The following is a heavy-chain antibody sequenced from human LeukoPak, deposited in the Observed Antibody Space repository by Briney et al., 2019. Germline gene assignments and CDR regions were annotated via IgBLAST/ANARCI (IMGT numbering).Heavy chain of an antibody. CDR2: IFYTGST. V-gene: IGHV4-31*03. Sequence: MTSETLSLTCTVSGGSLSSGSSYVSWIRQHPGKGLEWIGYIFYTGSTYYNPSLNSRINISVVTSKNQFSLQLSSVTAADTAVYYCARVGIISEPTATFYFDYWGQGTLVTVSS. J-gene: IGHJ4*02. CDR3: ARVGIISEPTATFYFDY. D-gene: IGHD1-1*01. CDR1: GGSLSSGSSY.